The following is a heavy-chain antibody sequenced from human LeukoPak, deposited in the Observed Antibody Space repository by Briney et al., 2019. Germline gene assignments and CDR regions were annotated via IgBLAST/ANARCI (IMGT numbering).Heavy chain of an antibody. Sequence: QTGGSLRLSCAASGFTLSGYWMSWVRQAPGKGLEWVANIKYDGGEKYYVGSVKGRFTISRDNAKDSVYLQMNSLTVEDTAVYCCVREWRQQLALEYWGQGTLVTVSS. D-gene: IGHD6-6*01. V-gene: IGHV3-7*05. CDR2: IKYDGGEK. CDR3: VREWRQQLALEY. J-gene: IGHJ4*02. CDR1: GFTLSGYW.